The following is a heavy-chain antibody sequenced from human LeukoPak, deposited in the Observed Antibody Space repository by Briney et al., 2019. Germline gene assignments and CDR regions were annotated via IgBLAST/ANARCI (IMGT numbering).Heavy chain of an antibody. Sequence: GGSLRLSCAASGFSFSSYWMSWVRQAPGKGLEWVANIKQDGSEKYYVDSMKGRFTISRDNAKNSLYLQMNSLRAEDTALYYCAVTGTPDPFDYWGQGTLVTVSS. V-gene: IGHV3-7*03. CDR1: GFSFSSYW. CDR2: IKQDGSEK. CDR3: AVTGTPDPFDY. D-gene: IGHD1-20*01. J-gene: IGHJ4*02.